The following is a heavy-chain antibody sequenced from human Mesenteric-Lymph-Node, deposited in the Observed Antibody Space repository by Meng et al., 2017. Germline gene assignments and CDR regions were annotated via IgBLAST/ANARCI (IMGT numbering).Heavy chain of an antibody. Sequence: GESLKISCAASGFTVSSNYMSWVRQAPGKGLEWVSVIYSGGSTYYADSVKGRFTISRHNSKNTLYLQMNSLRAEDTAVYYCAREAVGRKTYYDYVWGSYPVNWGQGTLVTVSS. CDR1: GFTVSSNY. D-gene: IGHD3-16*02. V-gene: IGHV3-53*04. J-gene: IGHJ4*02. CDR2: IYSGGST. CDR3: AREAVGRKTYYDYVWGSYPVN.